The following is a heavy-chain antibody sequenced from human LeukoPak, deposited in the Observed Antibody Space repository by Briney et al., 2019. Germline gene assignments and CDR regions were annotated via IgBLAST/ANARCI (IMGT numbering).Heavy chain of an antibody. V-gene: IGHV1-2*02. CDR3: ASKGAGHCYDASCMGSFDL. Sequence: GASVKVSCKAPGYPFIDYYLHWVRQAPGQGLEWMGCINPNTGDTNSAQNFQGRVIMTRDTSITTAYMELSRLKSDDTALYYCASKGAGHCYDASCMGSFDLWGQGTTVAVSS. CDR1: GYPFIDYY. D-gene: IGHD2-15*01. J-gene: IGHJ3*01. CDR2: INPNTGDT.